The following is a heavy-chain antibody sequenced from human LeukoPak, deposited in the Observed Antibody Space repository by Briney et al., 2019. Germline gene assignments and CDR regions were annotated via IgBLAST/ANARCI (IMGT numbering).Heavy chain of an antibody. CDR1: GFTVSSNY. Sequence: GESLRLSCAASGFTVSSNYMTWVRQAPGKGLEWVSVIYSGGGTYYADSVKGRFTISRDNSKNTLYLQMNSLRAEDTAVYYCATRKSRYGGDYWGQGTLVTVSS. CDR2: IYSGGGT. D-gene: IGHD3-10*01. CDR3: ATRKSRYGGDY. V-gene: IGHV3-53*01. J-gene: IGHJ4*02.